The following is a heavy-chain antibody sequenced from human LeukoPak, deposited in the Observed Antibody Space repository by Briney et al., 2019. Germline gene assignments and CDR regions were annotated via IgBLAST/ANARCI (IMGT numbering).Heavy chain of an antibody. J-gene: IGHJ4*02. V-gene: IGHV3-23*01. CDR2: ISGSGGST. Sequence: GGSLRLSCAASGFTFSSYAMSWVRQAPGKGLEWVSDISGSGGSTYYADSVKGRFTISRDNSKNTLYLQMHSLRAENTAVYYCAKAALSYYGPGRGYYFDYWGQGTLVTVSS. CDR1: GFTFSSYA. D-gene: IGHD3-10*01. CDR3: AKAALSYYGPGRGYYFDY.